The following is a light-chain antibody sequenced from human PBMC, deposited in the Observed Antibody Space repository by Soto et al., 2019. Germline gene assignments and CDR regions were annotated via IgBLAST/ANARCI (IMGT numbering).Light chain of an antibody. Sequence: EIVMTQSPATLSVSPGERATLSCRASQTVSSNLAWYQQKPGQAPRLLIHGASTRAAGIPARFSGSGSGTEFTITISSLQSEDFAVYYCQQYNDWPPFTVGPGTRVDI. J-gene: IGKJ3*01. CDR1: QTVSSN. V-gene: IGKV3-15*01. CDR3: QQYNDWPPFT. CDR2: GAS.